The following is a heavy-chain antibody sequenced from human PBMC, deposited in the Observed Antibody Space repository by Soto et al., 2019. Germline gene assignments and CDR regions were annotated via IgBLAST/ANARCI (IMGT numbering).Heavy chain of an antibody. CDR2: IYDSWSS. CDR3: AREKGYISGPKNFEY. Sequence: SETLSLTCTVSVASISSGYYFWSWILHSPGKGLEWIGYIYDSWSSYYNPSLKSRVTMSVDTSKNQFSLKLSSVTAADTAVYYCAREKGYISGPKNFEYWGQGTMVTVSS. V-gene: IGHV4-30-4*01. J-gene: IGHJ4*02. D-gene: IGHD5-12*01. CDR1: VASISSGYYF.